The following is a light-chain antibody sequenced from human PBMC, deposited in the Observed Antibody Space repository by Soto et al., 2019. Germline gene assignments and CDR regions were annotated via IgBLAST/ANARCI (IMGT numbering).Light chain of an antibody. CDR2: EVS. CDR1: SSDIGAYNY. Sequence: QSALTQPPSASGSPGQSVTVSCTGTSSDIGAYNYVSWYQQYPGKAPKLIIYEVSQRPSGVSNRFSGSKSGNTASLTISGLQAEDEADYYCSSYTSSSTYVVFGGGTKLTVL. V-gene: IGLV2-14*01. J-gene: IGLJ2*01. CDR3: SSYTSSSTYVV.